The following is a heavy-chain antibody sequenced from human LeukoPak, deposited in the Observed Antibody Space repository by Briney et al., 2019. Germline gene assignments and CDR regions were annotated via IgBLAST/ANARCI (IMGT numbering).Heavy chain of an antibody. J-gene: IGHJ4*02. V-gene: IGHV3-23*01. CDR1: GLTFSTYV. CDR2: ISVGAEYI. D-gene: IGHD3-3*01. CDR3: ASGPPFLKYFEY. Sequence: HTGGSLRLSCAASGLTFSTYVMNWFRQAPGKGLEWVSTISVGAEYIFYADSVKGRFTISRDDSNNALYLQMHSLRAEDTALYYCASGPPFLKYFEYWGQGTLVTVSS.